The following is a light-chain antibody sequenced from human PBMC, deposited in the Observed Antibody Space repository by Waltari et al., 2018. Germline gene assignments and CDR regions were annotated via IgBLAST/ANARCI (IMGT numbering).Light chain of an antibody. J-gene: IGLJ2*01. CDR2: DDS. Sequence: SYVLTQPPSVSVAPGQTARITCGGNNLGSKSVAGYQQKPGQAPVLVFYDDSDRPSGIPERFSGSNSGNTATLTISRVEAGDEADYYCQVWDSSSDHYVVFGGGTKLTVL. CDR3: QVWDSSSDHYVV. CDR1: NLGSKS. V-gene: IGLV3-21*02.